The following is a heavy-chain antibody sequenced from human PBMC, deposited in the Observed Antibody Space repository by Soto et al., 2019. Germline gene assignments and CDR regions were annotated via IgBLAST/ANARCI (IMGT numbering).Heavy chain of an antibody. D-gene: IGHD4-17*01. V-gene: IGHV4-30-4*01. J-gene: IGHJ4*02. Sequence: QVQLQESGPGLVKPSQTLSLTCTVSGGSISGGNYYWSWIRQPPGKGLEWIGYIYYSGSTYYNPSLRSRDTISVDTSKNQFSLKLTSVPAADTAVEYCAIRLEPDYGDWFYFDYWGQGTLVTVSS. CDR2: IYYSGST. CDR1: GGSISGGNYY. CDR3: AIRLEPDYGDWFYFDY.